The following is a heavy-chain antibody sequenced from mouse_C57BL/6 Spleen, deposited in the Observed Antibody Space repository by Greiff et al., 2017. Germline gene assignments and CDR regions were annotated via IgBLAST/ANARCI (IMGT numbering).Heavy chain of an antibody. D-gene: IGHD2-2*01. V-gene: IGHV1-9*01. Sequence: QVQLKQSGAELMKPGASVKLSCKATGYTFTGYWIAWVKQRPGHGLEWIGEILPGSGSTNYNEKFKGKATFTADTSSNTAYMQLSSLTTEDSASYYCAVVATEAWWAYWGQGTLVTVSA. CDR3: AVVATEAWWAY. CDR1: GYTFTGYW. CDR2: ILPGSGST. J-gene: IGHJ3*01.